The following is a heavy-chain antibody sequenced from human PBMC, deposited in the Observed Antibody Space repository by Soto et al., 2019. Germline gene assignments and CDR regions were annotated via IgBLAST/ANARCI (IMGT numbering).Heavy chain of an antibody. V-gene: IGHV1-18*01. CDR2: ISPYSGNT. D-gene: IGHD3-16*01. J-gene: IGHJ6*02. CDR3: ATVDNYVTPTPQDV. Sequence: QVQLVQSGDEVRKPGSSVKVSCKASGYIFVNYGIAWVRQAPGQGLEWMGWISPYSGNTHYASKVQCGRTVXTXTXPSTAYMDLGSLTSDDTAVYYCATVDNYVTPTPQDVWGQGTTVTVSS. CDR1: GYIFVNYG.